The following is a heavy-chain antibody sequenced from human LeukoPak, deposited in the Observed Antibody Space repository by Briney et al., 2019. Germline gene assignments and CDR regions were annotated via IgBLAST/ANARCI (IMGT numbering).Heavy chain of an antibody. Sequence: SQTLSLTCTVSGGSISIGNYYWSWIRQPPGKGLEWIGYIYYSGSTSYNPSLKSRVSISVDTSKNHFSLKLTSVTAADTAVYYCARDGPRSPIDYWGQGTLVSVSS. CDR2: IYYSGST. J-gene: IGHJ4*02. CDR3: ARDGPRSPIDY. CDR1: GGSISIGNYY. V-gene: IGHV4-30-4*01.